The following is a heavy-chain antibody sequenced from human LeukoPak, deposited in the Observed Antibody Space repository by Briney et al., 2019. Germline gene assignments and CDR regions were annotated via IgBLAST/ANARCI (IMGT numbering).Heavy chain of an antibody. CDR3: ARLGDYYDSSGYYSDY. CDR1: GGSISSYY. D-gene: IGHD3-22*01. V-gene: IGHV4-59*08. J-gene: IGHJ4*02. Sequence: SETLSLTCTVSGGSISSYYWSWIRQPPGKGLEWIGYIYYSGSTNYNPSLKSRVTISVDTSKNQFSLKLSSVTAADTAVYYCARLGDYYDSSGYYSDYWGQGTLVTVSS. CDR2: IYYSGST.